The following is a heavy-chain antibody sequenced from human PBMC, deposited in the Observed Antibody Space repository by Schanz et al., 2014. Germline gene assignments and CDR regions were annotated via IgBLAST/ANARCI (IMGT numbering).Heavy chain of an antibody. D-gene: IGHD2-15*01. Sequence: QVQLVQSGAEVKKPGASVKVSCKASGYTFVSYSMHWVRQAPGQGLEWMGWINSANGNTKYSHRYQGRVTITSDTSATTAYMELRSLRSEDTAVYYCARGRGCTGGSCYSWFDLWGQGTLVIVSS. J-gene: IGHJ5*02. CDR1: GYTFVSYS. V-gene: IGHV1-3*01. CDR2: INSANGNT. CDR3: ARGRGCTGGSCYSWFDL.